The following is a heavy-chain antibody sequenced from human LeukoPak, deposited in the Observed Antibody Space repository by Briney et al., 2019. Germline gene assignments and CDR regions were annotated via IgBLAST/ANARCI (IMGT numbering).Heavy chain of an antibody. CDR1: GFRFSSYE. CDR3: ARGLHGWYFDY. V-gene: IGHV3-48*03. CDR2: ISRSGSTI. J-gene: IGHJ4*02. Sequence: PGGSLRLSCAASGFRFSSYEINWVRQAPGKGLEWVSYISRSGSTIYYADSVKGRFTISRDNAKNSLYLQMNSLRAEDTAVYYCARGLHGWYFDYWGQGTLVTVSS. D-gene: IGHD6-19*01.